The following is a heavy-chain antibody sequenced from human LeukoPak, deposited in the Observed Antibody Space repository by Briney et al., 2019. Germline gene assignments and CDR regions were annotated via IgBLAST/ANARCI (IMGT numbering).Heavy chain of an antibody. J-gene: IGHJ4*02. D-gene: IGHD1-26*01. V-gene: IGHV3-23*01. CDR1: GFTFSSYA. CDR2: ISGSGGST. CDR3: ARDGGSYYGDY. Sequence: PGGSLRLSCAASGFTFSSYAMSWVRQAPGKGLEWVSAISGSGGSTYYADSVKGRFTISRDNSKNSLYLQMSSLRAEDTAVYYCARDGGSYYGDYWGQGTLVTVSS.